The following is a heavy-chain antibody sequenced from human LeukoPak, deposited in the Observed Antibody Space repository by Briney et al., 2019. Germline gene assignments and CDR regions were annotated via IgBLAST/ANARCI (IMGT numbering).Heavy chain of an antibody. CDR3: GQDALSQYSYNWYYFDN. V-gene: IGHV3-30*02. CDR1: AFTFSRYG. D-gene: IGHD1-1*01. Sequence: GGSLRLSCTASAFTFSRYGMHCVRQAPGKGLEWVAFIRYDGSNKFYADSVKGRFTISRDNSKNTLDLQMNSPRAEDTAVYYCGQDALSQYSYNWYYFDNWGQGTLVTVSS. CDR2: IRYDGSNK. J-gene: IGHJ4*02.